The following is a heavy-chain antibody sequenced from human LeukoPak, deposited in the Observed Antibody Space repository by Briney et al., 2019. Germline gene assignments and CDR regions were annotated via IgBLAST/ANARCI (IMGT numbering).Heavy chain of an antibody. CDR2: ISWNSGSI. CDR3: ARDSSSSSWYLGWFDP. J-gene: IGHJ5*02. Sequence: GRSLRLSCAASGITFDDYAMHWVRQAPGKGLEWVSGISWNSGSIGYADSVKGRFTISRDNSKNTLYLQMGSLRAEDMAVYYCARDSSSSSWYLGWFDPWGQGTLVTVSS. V-gene: IGHV3-9*03. CDR1: GITFDDYA. D-gene: IGHD6-13*01.